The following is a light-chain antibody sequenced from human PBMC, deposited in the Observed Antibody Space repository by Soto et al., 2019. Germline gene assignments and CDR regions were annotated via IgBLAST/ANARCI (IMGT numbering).Light chain of an antibody. J-gene: IGLJ1*01. CDR1: SSNIGSNY. CDR3: AAWDDSLGGYV. V-gene: IGLV1-47*01. Sequence: QSVLTQPPSASGTPGQRVTISCSGSSSNIGSNYVYWYQQLPGTAPKLLIYMNNQRPSGVPDRFSGSKSGTSASLAISGLRSEDEADYYCAAWDDSLGGYVFGTGTKVTVL. CDR2: MNN.